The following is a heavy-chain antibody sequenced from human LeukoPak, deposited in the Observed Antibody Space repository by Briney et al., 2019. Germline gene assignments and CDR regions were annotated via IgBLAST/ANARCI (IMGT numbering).Heavy chain of an antibody. V-gene: IGHV3-33*01. J-gene: IGHJ4*02. CDR3: ARGYSGSWYYFDY. CDR1: GFTFSSYG. CDR2: IWYDGSNK. D-gene: IGHD6-13*01. Sequence: GGSLRLSCEASGFTFSSYGMHWVRQAPGKGLEWVAVIWYDGSNKYYADSLKGRFTISRDNSKNTLYLQMNSLRAEDTAVYYCARGYSGSWYYFDYWGQGTLVTVSS.